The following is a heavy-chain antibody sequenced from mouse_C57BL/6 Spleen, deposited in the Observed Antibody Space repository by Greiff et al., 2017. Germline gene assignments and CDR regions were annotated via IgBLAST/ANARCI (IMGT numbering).Heavy chain of an antibody. CDR2: IYPGSGNT. CDR3: ARSYYWGAMDY. Sequence: QVQLKESGAELVRPGASVKLSCKASGYTFTDYYINWVKQRPGQGLEWIARIYPGSGNTYYNEKFKGKATLTAEKSSSTAYMQLSSLTSEDSAVYFCARSYYWGAMDYWGQGTSVTVSS. D-gene: IGHD1-1*01. CDR1: GYTFTDYY. J-gene: IGHJ4*01. V-gene: IGHV1-76*01.